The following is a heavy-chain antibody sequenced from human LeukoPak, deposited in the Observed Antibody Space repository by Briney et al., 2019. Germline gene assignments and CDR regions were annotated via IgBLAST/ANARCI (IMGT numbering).Heavy chain of an antibody. CDR1: GGSISSYY. CDR3: ARHSGYSRFDY. J-gene: IGHJ4*02. Sequence: PSETLSLTCTVSGGSISSYYWSWIRQPPGKGLEWIGYIYYSGSTNYNPSLKSRVTISVDTSKNQFSLKLSSVTAADTAVYYCARHSGYSRFDYWGQGTLVTVSS. D-gene: IGHD2-15*01. CDR2: IYYSGST. V-gene: IGHV4-59*01.